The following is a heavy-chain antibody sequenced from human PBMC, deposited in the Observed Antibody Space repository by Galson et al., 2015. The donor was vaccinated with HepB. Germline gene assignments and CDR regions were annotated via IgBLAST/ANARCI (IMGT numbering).Heavy chain of an antibody. CDR3: ARTGTRYQPLLPVPTEFDY. V-gene: IGHV1-69*13. J-gene: IGHJ4*02. D-gene: IGHD2-2*01. CDR1: GGTFSSYA. Sequence: SVKVSCKASGGTFSSYAISWVRQAPGQGLEWMGGIIPIFGTANYAQKFQGRVTITADESTSTAYMELSSLRSEDTAVYYCARTGTRYQPLLPVPTEFDYWGQGTLVTVSS. CDR2: IIPIFGTA.